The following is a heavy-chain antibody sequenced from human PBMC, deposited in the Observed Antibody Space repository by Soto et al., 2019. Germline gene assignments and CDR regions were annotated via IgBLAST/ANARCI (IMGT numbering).Heavy chain of an antibody. Sequence: QLQLQESGPGLVKPSEALSLTCIVSGGSIGSSSYYWGWIRQPPGKGLEWIGSVDYSGTTYQNPSLKSRVTMSVDTSKNQFSLKLRSLTASDTALSFCVKGGWSINWFDPWGQGNLVTGSS. CDR1: GGSIGSSSYY. CDR2: VDYSGTT. V-gene: IGHV4-39*01. J-gene: IGHJ5*02. CDR3: VKGGWSINWFDP. D-gene: IGHD6-19*01.